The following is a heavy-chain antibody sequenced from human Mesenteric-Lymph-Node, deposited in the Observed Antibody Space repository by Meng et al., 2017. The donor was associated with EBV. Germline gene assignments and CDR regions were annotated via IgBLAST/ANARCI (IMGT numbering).Heavy chain of an antibody. CDR3: ARDLGIAGYYFDY. J-gene: IGHJ4*02. V-gene: IGHV7-4-1*02. CDR1: GDSFSRYE. CDR2: INTITGIP. D-gene: IGHD6-13*01. Sequence: QGQLVQSGSELREPGASVKVSCKASGDSFSRYEISWLRQAPGQGLEWMGWINTITGIPAYAQGRAGRFVFSLDTSVTTAYLHISSLAADDTAVYYCARDLGIAGYYFDYWGQGTLVTVSS.